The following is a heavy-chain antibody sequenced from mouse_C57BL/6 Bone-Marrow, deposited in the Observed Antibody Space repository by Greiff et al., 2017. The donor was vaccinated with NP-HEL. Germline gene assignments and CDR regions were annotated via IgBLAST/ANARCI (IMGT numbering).Heavy chain of an antibody. D-gene: IGHD1-1*01. CDR2: IWSGGST. Sequence: QVQLKESGPGLVQPSQSLSITCTVSGFSLTSYGVHWVRQSPGKGLEWLGVIWSGGSTDYNAAFISRLSISKDNSKSQVFFKMNSLQADDTAIYYCARNPVITTVVAYYYAMDYWGQGTSVTVSS. CDR1: GFSLTSYG. V-gene: IGHV2-2*01. CDR3: ARNPVITTVVAYYYAMDY. J-gene: IGHJ4*01.